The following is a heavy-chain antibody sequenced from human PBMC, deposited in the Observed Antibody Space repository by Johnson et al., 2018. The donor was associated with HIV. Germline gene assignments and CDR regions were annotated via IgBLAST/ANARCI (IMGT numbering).Heavy chain of an antibody. V-gene: IGHV3-64*01. J-gene: IGHJ3*02. CDR1: GFAFSGYA. D-gene: IGHD1-14*01. CDR2: ISSNGGGT. Sequence: VQLVESGGGLIQPGRSLRLSCAASGFAFSGYAMHWVRQAPGKGLEYVSSISSNGGGTYYANSVRGRFTISRDNSKNTLYMQMNSLRAEDTAVYYCARECEPAGLAFDIWCQGTMVTVSS. CDR3: ARECEPAGLAFDI.